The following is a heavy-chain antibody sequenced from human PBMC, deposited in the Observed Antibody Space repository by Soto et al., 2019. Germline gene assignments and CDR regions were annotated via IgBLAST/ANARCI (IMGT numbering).Heavy chain of an antibody. CDR1: GGTFSSYG. CDR2: IIPILGKA. J-gene: IGHJ5*01. Sequence: QVQLVQSGAEVWKPGSSVKVSCKAFGGTFSSYGISWVRQAPGQGLEWMGGIIPILGKANYAQKFQGRVTITADESTNTAYMELSSLRSEDTAIYYCARVAPVDYSNYGWFDSWGQGTLVTVSS. V-gene: IGHV1-69*01. CDR3: ARVAPVDYSNYGWFDS. D-gene: IGHD4-4*01.